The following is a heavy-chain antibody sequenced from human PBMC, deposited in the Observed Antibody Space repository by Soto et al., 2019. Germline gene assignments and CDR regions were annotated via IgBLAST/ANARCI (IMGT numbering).Heavy chain of an antibody. CDR1: GFTFSNYA. CDR3: AKYCGGYYKSYSMDV. CDR2: IISGGGAA. D-gene: IGHD2-15*01. J-gene: IGHJ6*02. Sequence: EVHLLESGGGLVQPGGSLRLSCAASGFTFSNYAMSWVRQAPGKGLEWVSGIISGGGAAYYADSVKGRFTISRDNSKNTLSLQMNCPRVEDTAVYYCAKYCGGYYKSYSMDVWGQGTTVTVSS. V-gene: IGHV3-23*01.